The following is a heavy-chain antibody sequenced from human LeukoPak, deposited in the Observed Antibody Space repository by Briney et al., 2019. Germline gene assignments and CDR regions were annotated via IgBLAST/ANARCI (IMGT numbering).Heavy chain of an antibody. CDR2: ISYDGSNK. CDR1: GFTFSSYA. CDR3: ARAAGSGSGSYFDY. Sequence: GGSLRLSCAASGFTFSSYAMHWVRQAPGKGLEWVAVISYDGSNKYYADSVKGRFTISRDNSRNTLYLQMNSLRAEDTAVYYCARAAGSGSGSYFDYWGQGTLVTVSS. J-gene: IGHJ4*02. V-gene: IGHV3-30-3*01. D-gene: IGHD3-10*01.